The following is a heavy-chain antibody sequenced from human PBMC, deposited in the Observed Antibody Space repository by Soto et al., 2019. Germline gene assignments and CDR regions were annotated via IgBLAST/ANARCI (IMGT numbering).Heavy chain of an antibody. D-gene: IGHD1-26*01. CDR3: VRGASLNFDY. CDR2: VNWNGGST. V-gene: IGHV3-20*04. CDR1: GFTFDDYG. Sequence: EVQLVESGGGVLRPGGSLRLSCAASGFTFDDYGMSWARQAPGKGLEWVAGVNWNGGSTGYADSVKGRFTISRDNAKNSLYLQMNSLRAEDTAFYYCVRGASLNFDYWGQGTLVTVSS. J-gene: IGHJ4*02.